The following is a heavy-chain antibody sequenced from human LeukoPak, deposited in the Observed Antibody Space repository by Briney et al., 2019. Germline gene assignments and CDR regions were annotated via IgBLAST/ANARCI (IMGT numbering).Heavy chain of an antibody. V-gene: IGHV4-59*11. CDR3: ARGTLRDGYNNDY. D-gene: IGHD5-24*01. CDR1: GGSISSHY. CDR2: IYYSGST. J-gene: IGHJ4*02. Sequence: PSETLSLTCTVSGGSISSHYWSWIRQPPGKGLEWIGYIYYSGSTNYNPSLKSRVTISVDTSKNQFSLKLSSVTAADTAVYCCARGTLRDGYNNDYWGQGTLVTVSS.